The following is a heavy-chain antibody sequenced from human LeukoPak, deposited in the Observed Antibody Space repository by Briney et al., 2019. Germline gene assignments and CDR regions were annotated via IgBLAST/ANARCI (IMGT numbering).Heavy chain of an antibody. CDR1: GGTFSSYA. CDR2: IIPILGIA. D-gene: IGHD6-19*01. V-gene: IGHV1-69*04. CDR3: GYSSGLNYFDY. Sequence: ASVKVSCKASGGTFSSYAINWVRQAPGQGLEWMGRIIPILGIANYAQKFQGRVTITADKSTSTAYMELSSLRSEDTAVYYCGYSSGLNYFDYWGQGTLVTVSS. J-gene: IGHJ4*02.